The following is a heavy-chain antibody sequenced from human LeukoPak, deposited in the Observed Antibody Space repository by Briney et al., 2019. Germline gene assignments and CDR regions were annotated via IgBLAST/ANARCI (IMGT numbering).Heavy chain of an antibody. CDR1: GFTFSSYW. J-gene: IGHJ4*02. Sequence: GGSLRLACAASGFTFSSYWMSWVRQAPGRGLEWVANIKQDGSEKYYVDSVKGRFTISRDNAKNSLYLQMNSLRAEDTAVYYCARVSWYGYEYYFDYWGQGTLVTVSS. CDR2: IKQDGSEK. CDR3: ARVSWYGYEYYFDY. V-gene: IGHV3-7*01. D-gene: IGHD5-12*01.